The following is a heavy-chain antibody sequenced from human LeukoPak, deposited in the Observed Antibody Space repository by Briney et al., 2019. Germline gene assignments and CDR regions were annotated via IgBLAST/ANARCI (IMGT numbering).Heavy chain of an antibody. CDR2: ISWNSGSI. D-gene: IGHD1-7*01. V-gene: IGHV3-9*01. CDR1: GLTFDDYA. CDR3: AKDLELRKNYYYYGMDV. J-gene: IGHJ6*02. Sequence: GGSLRLSCAASGLTFDDYAMHWVRQAPGKGLEWVSGISWNSGSIGYADSVKGRFTISRDNAKNSLYLQMDSLRAEDTALYYCAKDLELRKNYYYYGMDVWGQGTTVTVSS.